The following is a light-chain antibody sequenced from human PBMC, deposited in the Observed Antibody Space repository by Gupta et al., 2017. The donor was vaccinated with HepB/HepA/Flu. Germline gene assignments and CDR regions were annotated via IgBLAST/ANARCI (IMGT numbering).Light chain of an antibody. V-gene: IGKV3-11*01. Sequence: TQFPATLSLSPGQRATLSCRASLSISSYLAWYQQKPGQAPRLLIHDTSSRATGIPARFSGSGSGTDFTLTISSLEPEDFAVYYCQLRSFFGQGTRLEIK. CDR2: DTS. CDR3: QLRSF. J-gene: IGKJ5*01. CDR1: LSISSY.